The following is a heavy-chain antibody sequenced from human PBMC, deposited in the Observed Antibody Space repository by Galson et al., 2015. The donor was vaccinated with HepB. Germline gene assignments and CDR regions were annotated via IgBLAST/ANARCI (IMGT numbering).Heavy chain of an antibody. CDR3: ARDREFFLERAWYFDL. J-gene: IGHJ2*01. Sequence: LSPTCTVSGGSVNSDNYYWSWIRQPPGKGLEWIGHIFYSGNTNYNPSLKSRVTISLDKSKNQFSLKVNSVTAADTAVYYCARDREFFLERAWYFDLWGRGTLVTVSS. CDR2: IFYSGNT. V-gene: IGHV4-61*01. D-gene: IGHD3-16*01. CDR1: GGSVNSDNYY.